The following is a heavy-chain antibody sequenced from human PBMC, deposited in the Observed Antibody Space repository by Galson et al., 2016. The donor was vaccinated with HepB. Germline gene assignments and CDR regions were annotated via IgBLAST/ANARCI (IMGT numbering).Heavy chain of an antibody. Sequence: SCKESGGTLTYHALSWVRQAPGQGLEWMGGIIPFLGITNYAQKFQGRVTITADKSTSTTYMELDGLKSEDTAIYYCATERGGYSNSGMNWFDPWGQGSLVTVSS. V-gene: IGHV1-69*10. CDR1: GGTLTYHA. CDR2: IIPFLGIT. J-gene: IGHJ5*02. CDR3: ATERGGYSNSGMNWFDP. D-gene: IGHD1-26*01.